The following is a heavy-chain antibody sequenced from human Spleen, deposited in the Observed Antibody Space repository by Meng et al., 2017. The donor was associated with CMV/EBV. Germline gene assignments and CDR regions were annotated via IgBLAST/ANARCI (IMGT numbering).Heavy chain of an antibody. V-gene: IGHV3-30*18. J-gene: IGHJ4*02. CDR3: AKDGRGGTWGYFDN. D-gene: IGHD2-15*01. CDR1: GFTFSDYY. CDR2: TYYDGINK. Sequence: GESLKISCAASGFTFSDYYMNWIRQAPGKGLEWVAVTYYDGINKYYGDSVKGRFNISRDNSKNTAYLQMHSLRAEDTAVYYCAKDGRGGTWGYFDNWGQGTLVTVSS.